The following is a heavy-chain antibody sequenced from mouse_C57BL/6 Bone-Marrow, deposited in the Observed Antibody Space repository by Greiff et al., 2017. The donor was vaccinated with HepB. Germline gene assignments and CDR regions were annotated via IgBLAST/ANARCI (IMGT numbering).Heavy chain of an antibody. CDR2: ISSGGSYN. CDR1: GFTFSSYG. V-gene: IGHV5-6*01. Sequence: EVQLVESGGDLVKPGGSLKLSCAASGFTFSSYGMSWVRQTPDKRLEWVATISSGGSYNYYPDSVKGRFTISRDNAKNTLYLQMSSLKSEDTAMYYCASLYYSNYLYYWGQGTTLTVSS. D-gene: IGHD2-5*01. J-gene: IGHJ2*01. CDR3: ASLYYSNYLYY.